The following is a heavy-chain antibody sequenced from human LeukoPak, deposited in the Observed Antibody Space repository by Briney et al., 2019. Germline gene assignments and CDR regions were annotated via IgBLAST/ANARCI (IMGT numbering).Heavy chain of an antibody. D-gene: IGHD4-23*01. CDR1: GFTFSSYA. J-gene: IGHJ4*02. CDR3: AKGIVSTYGGNPYYFDY. Sequence: PGGSLRLSCAASGFTFSSYAMSWVRQAPGKGLEWVSAISGSGGSTYYADSVRGRFTISRDNSKNTLYLQMNSLRAEDTAVYYCAKGIVSTYGGNPYYFDYWGQGTLVTVSS. CDR2: ISGSGGST. V-gene: IGHV3-23*01.